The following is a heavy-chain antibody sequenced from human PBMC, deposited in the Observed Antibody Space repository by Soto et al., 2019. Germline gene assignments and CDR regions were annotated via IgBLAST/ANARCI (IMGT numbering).Heavy chain of an antibody. D-gene: IGHD5-12*01. V-gene: IGHV3-30*18. CDR2: ISYDGSNK. CDR3: AKPIYSGDDFVVCY. J-gene: IGHJ1*01. Sequence: QVPLVESGGGVVQPGRSLRLSFAASGFTFSSYGMHWVRQAPGKGLEWVAVISYDGSNKYYADSVKGRFTISRDNXXNPQYPQMNSLRAEDTAVYYCAKPIYSGDDFVVCYWGKGTLVTVSS. CDR1: GFTFSSYG.